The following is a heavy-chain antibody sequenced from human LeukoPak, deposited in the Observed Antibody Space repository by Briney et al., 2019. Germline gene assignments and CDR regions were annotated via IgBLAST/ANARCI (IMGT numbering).Heavy chain of an antibody. V-gene: IGHV3-23*01. J-gene: IGHJ4*02. CDR2: ISGSGGST. CDR1: GFTFSSYA. Sequence: GGSLRLSCAASGFTFSSYAMSWVRQAPGKGLEWVSAISGSGGSTYYADSVKGRFTISRDNSKNTLYLQMNSLRAEDTAVYCCAKLWSIAVAGPNYWGQGTLVTVSS. CDR3: AKLWSIAVAGPNY. D-gene: IGHD6-19*01.